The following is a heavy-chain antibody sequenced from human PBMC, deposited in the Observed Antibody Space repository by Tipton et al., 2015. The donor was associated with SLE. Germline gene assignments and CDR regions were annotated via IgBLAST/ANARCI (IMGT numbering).Heavy chain of an antibody. Sequence: TLSLTCTVSGGSINSYYWSWIRQPPGKGLEWIGYIYYSGSTNYKPSLKSRVTISVDTSKNQFSLKLSSVTAADTAVYYCARGAVLIQDNSWFDPWGQGTLVTVPS. CDR1: GGSINSYY. CDR3: ARGAVLIQDNSWFDP. CDR2: IYYSGST. V-gene: IGHV4-59*01. J-gene: IGHJ5*02. D-gene: IGHD2-21*01.